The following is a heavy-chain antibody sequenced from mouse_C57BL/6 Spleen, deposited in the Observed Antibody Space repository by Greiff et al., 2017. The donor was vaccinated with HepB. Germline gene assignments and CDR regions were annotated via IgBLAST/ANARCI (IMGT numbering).Heavy chain of an antibody. CDR2: ISYDGSN. D-gene: IGHD1-1*01. J-gene: IGHJ4*01. CDR3: AYYYGSSVYYAMDY. Sequence: EVQVVESGPGLVKPSQSLSLTCSVTGYSITSGYYWNWIRQFPGNKLEWMGYISYDGSNNYNPSLKNRISITRDTSKNQFFLKLNSVTTEDTATYYCAYYYGSSVYYAMDYWGQGTSVTVSS. V-gene: IGHV3-6*01. CDR1: GYSITSGYY.